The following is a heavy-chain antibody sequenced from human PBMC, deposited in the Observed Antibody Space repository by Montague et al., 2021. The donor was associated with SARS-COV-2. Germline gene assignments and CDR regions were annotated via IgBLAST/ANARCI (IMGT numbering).Heavy chain of an antibody. D-gene: IGHD3-22*01. Sequence: TLSLTCTVSGGSISSGGYYWSWIRQHPGKGLEWIGYIYYSGSTYYNPSLKSRVTISVDTSKSQFSLKLSSVTAADTAVYYCAGATRSIVVLNWFDPWGQGTLVTVSS. V-gene: IGHV4-31*03. CDR3: AGATRSIVVLNWFDP. J-gene: IGHJ5*02. CDR2: IYYSGST. CDR1: GGSISSGGYY.